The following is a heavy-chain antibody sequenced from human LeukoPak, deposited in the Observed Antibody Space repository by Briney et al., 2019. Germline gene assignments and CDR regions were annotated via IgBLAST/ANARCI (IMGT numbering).Heavy chain of an antibody. CDR3: ARLHALGAEEFDP. CDR1: SGPVSTYY. Sequence: SETLSLTCTVSSGPVSTYYWSWIRQPPGKRLEWIGYLHYTGSTNYNPSLNSRITMSVDTPNNQFSLRLTSVTAADTAVYYCARLHALGAEEFDPWGQGALVTVSS. CDR2: LHYTGST. D-gene: IGHD3-16*01. V-gene: IGHV4-59*02. J-gene: IGHJ5*02.